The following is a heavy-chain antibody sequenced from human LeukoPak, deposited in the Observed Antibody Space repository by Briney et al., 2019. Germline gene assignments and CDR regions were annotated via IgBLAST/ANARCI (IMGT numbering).Heavy chain of an antibody. CDR3: AREYSGRIGGAFDI. V-gene: IGHV4-34*01. CDR1: SGSSSGYY. CDR2: INHSGST. D-gene: IGHD1-26*01. Sequence: SETLSLTCAVYSGSSSGYYWSWIRQPPGKGLEWIGEINHSGSTNYNPSLKSRVTISVDTSKNQFSLKLSSVTAADTAVYYCAREYSGRIGGAFDIWGQGTMVTVSS. J-gene: IGHJ3*02.